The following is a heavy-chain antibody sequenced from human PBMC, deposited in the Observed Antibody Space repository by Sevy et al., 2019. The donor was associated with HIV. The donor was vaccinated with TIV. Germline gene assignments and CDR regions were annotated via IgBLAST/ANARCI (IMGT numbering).Heavy chain of an antibody. CDR3: AREALYYYDSERHYDDAFDM. V-gene: IGHV3-7*01. CDR1: GFTFSSHY. D-gene: IGHD3-22*01. J-gene: IGHJ3*02. CDR2: IKQDGSDK. Sequence: GGSLRLSCAASGFTFSSHYMSWVRQAPGKGLEWVANIKQDGSDKFYVESVKGRFTISRDKAKNSLYLQLSSLRAEDTDMYFCAREALYYYDSERHYDDAFDMWGPGTMVTVSS.